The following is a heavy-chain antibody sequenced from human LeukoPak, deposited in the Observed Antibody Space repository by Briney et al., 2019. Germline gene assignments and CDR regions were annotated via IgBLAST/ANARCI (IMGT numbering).Heavy chain of an antibody. CDR2: IIPIFGTA. Sequence: SVKVSCKAPGGTFSSYAISWVRQAPGQGLEWMGGIIPIFGTANYAQKFQGRVTITADESTSTAYVELSSLRSEDTAVYYCARGLTDIVVVVAATDAFDIWGQGTMVTVSS. CDR1: GGTFSSYA. D-gene: IGHD2-15*01. J-gene: IGHJ3*02. V-gene: IGHV1-69*13. CDR3: ARGLTDIVVVVAATDAFDI.